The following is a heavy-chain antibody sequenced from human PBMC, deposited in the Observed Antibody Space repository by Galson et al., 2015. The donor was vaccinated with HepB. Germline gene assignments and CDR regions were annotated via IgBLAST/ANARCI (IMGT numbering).Heavy chain of an antibody. J-gene: IGHJ6*02. Sequence: SLRLSCAASGFTFSSYWMNWVRQAPGKGLEWVAHINQDGSSKYYVDSVKGRFTISRDNAKDSVYLQLDSLRAEDTAVYYCARRISLVRGIITKPDYYYGMEVGGQGPT. CDR3: ARRISLVRGIITKPDYYYGMEV. CDR2: INQDGSSK. CDR1: GFTFSSYW. V-gene: IGHV3-7*03. D-gene: IGHD3-10*01.